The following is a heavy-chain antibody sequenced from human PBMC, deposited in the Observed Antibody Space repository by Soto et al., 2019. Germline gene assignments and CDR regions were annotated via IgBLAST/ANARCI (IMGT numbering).Heavy chain of an antibody. CDR1: GGSISSGGYY. D-gene: IGHD5-12*01. CDR3: ARDRRWLQFRYFDY. J-gene: IGHJ4*02. V-gene: IGHV4-31*03. CDR2: IYYSGST. Sequence: TLSLTCTVSGGSISSGGYYWSWIRQHPGKGLEWIGYIYYSGSTYYNPSLKSRVPISVDTSKNQFSLKLSSVTAADTAVYYCARDRRWLQFRYFDYWGQGTLVTVSS.